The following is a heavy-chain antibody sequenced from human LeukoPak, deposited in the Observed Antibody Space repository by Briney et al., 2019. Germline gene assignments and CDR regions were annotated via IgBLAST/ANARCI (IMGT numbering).Heavy chain of an antibody. CDR2: IYYSGST. Sequence: SETLSLTCTVSGGSISSYYWSWIRQPPGKGLEWIGYIYYSGSTNYNPSLKSRVTISVDTSKNQFSLKLSSVTAADTAVYYCAAVDTAMAFYYWGQGALVTVSS. J-gene: IGHJ4*02. D-gene: IGHD5-18*01. V-gene: IGHV4-59*01. CDR3: AAVDTAMAFYY. CDR1: GGSISSYY.